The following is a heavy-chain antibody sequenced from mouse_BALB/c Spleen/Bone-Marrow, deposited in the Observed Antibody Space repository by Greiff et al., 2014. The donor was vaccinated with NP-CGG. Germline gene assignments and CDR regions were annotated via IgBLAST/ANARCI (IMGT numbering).Heavy chain of an antibody. D-gene: IGHD1-1*01. Sequence: VQLKESGAELVKPGASVKLSCTASGFNIKDTYMHWVKQRPEQGLEWIGRIDPANGNTKYNPKFQGKATITADTSSNTAYLQLSSLTSEDTAVYYCAAYYYVISQSAYWGQGTLVTVSA. CDR2: IDPANGNT. CDR1: GFNIKDTY. CDR3: AAYYYVISQSAY. J-gene: IGHJ3*01. V-gene: IGHV14-3*02.